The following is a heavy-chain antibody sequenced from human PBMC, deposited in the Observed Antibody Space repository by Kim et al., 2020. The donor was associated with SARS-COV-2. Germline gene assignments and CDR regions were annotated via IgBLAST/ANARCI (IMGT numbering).Heavy chain of an antibody. V-gene: IGHV4-59*13. D-gene: IGHD6-25*01. CDR2: IYYSGST. J-gene: IGHJ4*02. CDR1: GGSISSSY. Sequence: SETLSLTCTVSGGSISSSYWSWIRQPPGKGLEWIGYIYYSGSTNYNPSLKSRVTISVDTSKNQFSLKLSSVTATDTAVYYCARRRLQFDYWGQGTLVTVSS. CDR3: ARRRLQFDY.